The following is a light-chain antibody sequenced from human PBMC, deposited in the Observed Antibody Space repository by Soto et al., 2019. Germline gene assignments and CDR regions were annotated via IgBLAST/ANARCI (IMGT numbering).Light chain of an antibody. CDR2: DVS. Sequence: QSVLTQPRSVSGSPGQSVTISCTGTSNDVGSYKFVSWYQQHPGKAPKLMIYDVSKRPSGVPDRFSGSKSGNTASLTISGLQAEDEADYYCCSYAGSYTFVFGTGAKVTVL. J-gene: IGLJ1*01. CDR3: CSYAGSYTFV. V-gene: IGLV2-11*01. CDR1: SNDVGSYKF.